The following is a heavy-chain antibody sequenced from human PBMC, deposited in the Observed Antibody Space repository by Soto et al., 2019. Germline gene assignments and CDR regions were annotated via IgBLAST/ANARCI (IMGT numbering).Heavy chain of an antibody. CDR2: IYWDDDK. CDR1: GFSLSTSGVG. D-gene: IGHD3-10*01. V-gene: IGHV2-5*02. Sequence: QINLKESGPTLVKPTQTPTLTCTFSGFSLSTSGVGVGWIRQPPGKALEWLALIYWDDDKRYSPSLKSRLTITKDASKNLVVLTMTNMDPVDTATYYCARRLWFVELIQTYNWFDPWGQGTLVTVSS. J-gene: IGHJ5*02. CDR3: ARRLWFVELIQTYNWFDP.